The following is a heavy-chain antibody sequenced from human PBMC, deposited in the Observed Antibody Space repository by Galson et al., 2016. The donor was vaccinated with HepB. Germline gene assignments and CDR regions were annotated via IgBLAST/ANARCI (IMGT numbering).Heavy chain of an antibody. CDR2: ISHDGSNK. Sequence: SLRLSCAASGFSIGSYVMHWVRQAPGKGLEWVAVISHDGSNKWYADSVKGRFSISRGSSKNTLFLHMDSLRLEDTAVYLCARGYSGYAWDHWGQGTLVTVSS. CDR1: GFSIGSYV. V-gene: IGHV3-30-3*01. CDR3: ARGYSGYAWDH. D-gene: IGHD5-12*01. J-gene: IGHJ4*02.